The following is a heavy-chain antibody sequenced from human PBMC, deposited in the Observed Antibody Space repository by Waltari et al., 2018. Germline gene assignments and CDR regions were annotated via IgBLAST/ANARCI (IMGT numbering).Heavy chain of an antibody. Sequence: EVHLVESGGGLVQPGGSLRLSCAASGFTFSDHYMDWVRQAPGKGLEGVGRTKNKRNGYTTEYAASVIGRFTISRDESENSVYLQMNSLKTEDTAVYFCGRWTSGSPDVWGQGTLVTVSS. V-gene: IGHV3-72*01. D-gene: IGHD1-26*01. CDR3: GRWTSGSPDV. J-gene: IGHJ4*02. CDR1: GFTFSDHY. CDR2: TKNKRNGYTT.